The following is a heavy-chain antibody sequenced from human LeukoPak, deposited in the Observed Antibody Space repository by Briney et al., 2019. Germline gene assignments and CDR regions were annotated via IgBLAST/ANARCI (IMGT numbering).Heavy chain of an antibody. V-gene: IGHV3-53*01. CDR2: IYSGGST. CDR3: ARALWFGEFDDY. J-gene: IGHJ4*02. CDR1: GFTFSSYG. D-gene: IGHD3-10*01. Sequence: GGSLRLSCAASGFTFSSYGMSRVRQAPGKGLEWVSVIYSGGSTYYADSVKGRFTISRDNSKNTLYLQMNSLRAEDTAVYYCARALWFGEFDDYWGQGTLVTVSS.